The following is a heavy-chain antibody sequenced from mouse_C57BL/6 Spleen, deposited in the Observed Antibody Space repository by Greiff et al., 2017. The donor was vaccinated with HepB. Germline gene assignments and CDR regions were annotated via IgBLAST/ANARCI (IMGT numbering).Heavy chain of an antibody. CDR1: GFSLTSYG. CDR2: IWSGGST. D-gene: IGHD1-2*01. Sequence: VKLMESGPGLVQPSQSLSITCTVSGFSLTSYGVHWVRQSPGKGLEWLGVIWSGGSTDYNAAFISRLSISKDNSKSQVFFKMNSLQADDTAIYYCARRPPHYGYAMDYWGQGTSVTVSS. V-gene: IGHV2-2*01. CDR3: ARRPPHYGYAMDY. J-gene: IGHJ4*01.